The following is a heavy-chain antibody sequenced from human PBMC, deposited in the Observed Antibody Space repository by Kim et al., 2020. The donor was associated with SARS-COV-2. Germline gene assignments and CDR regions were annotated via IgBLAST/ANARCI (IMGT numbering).Heavy chain of an antibody. CDR3: ARNPVIAAAGFYYYGMDV. Sequence: SETLSLTCTVSGGSISSYYWSWIRQPPGKGLEWIGYIYYSGSTNYNPSLKSRVTISVDTSKNQFSLKLSSVTAADTAVYYCARNPVIAAAGFYYYGMDVWGQGTTVTVSS. CDR2: IYYSGST. D-gene: IGHD6-13*01. J-gene: IGHJ6*02. CDR1: GGSISSYY. V-gene: IGHV4-59*13.